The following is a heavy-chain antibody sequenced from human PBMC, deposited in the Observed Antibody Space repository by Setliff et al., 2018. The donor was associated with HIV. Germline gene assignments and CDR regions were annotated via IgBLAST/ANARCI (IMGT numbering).Heavy chain of an antibody. Sequence: GASVKVSCKVSGYTLAELSMHWVRQAPGKGLEWMGGFDPEDGETIYARKFQGRVSMTEEKSTDTAYMELSSLRSDDTAVYYCATFYNSGSLTSFDYWGQGTVVTVSS. V-gene: IGHV1-24*01. CDR3: ATFYNSGSLTSFDY. J-gene: IGHJ4*02. CDR2: FDPEDGET. CDR1: GYTLAELS. D-gene: IGHD3-10*01.